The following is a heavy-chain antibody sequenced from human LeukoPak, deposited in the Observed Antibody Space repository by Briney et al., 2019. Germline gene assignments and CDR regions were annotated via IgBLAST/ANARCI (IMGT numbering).Heavy chain of an antibody. J-gene: IGHJ3*02. CDR2: ISSSGSTI. CDR1: GFTFSDYY. Sequence: PGGSLRLSCAASGFTFSDYYMSWIRQAPGKGLEWVSYISSSGSTIYYADSVKGRFTNSRDNAKNSLYLQMNSLRAEDTAVYYCARDRNFFLFIPGYSSGPTDAFDIWGQGTMVTVSS. D-gene: IGHD6-19*01. CDR3: ARDRNFFLFIPGYSSGPTDAFDI. V-gene: IGHV3-11*04.